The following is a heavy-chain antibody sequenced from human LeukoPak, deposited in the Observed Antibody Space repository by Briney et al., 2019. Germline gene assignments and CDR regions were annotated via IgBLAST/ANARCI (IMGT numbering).Heavy chain of an antibody. CDR3: ARGLFGRWLQETSSFGY. CDR1: GYTFTSYD. J-gene: IGHJ4*02. D-gene: IGHD5-24*01. V-gene: IGHV1-8*01. CDR2: MNPNSGNT. Sequence: ASVKVSCKASGYTFTSYDINWVRQATGQGLEWMGWMNPNSGNTGYAQEFQGRVTMTRNTSISTAYMELSSLRSEDTAVYYCARGLFGRWLQETSSFGYWGQGTLVTVSS.